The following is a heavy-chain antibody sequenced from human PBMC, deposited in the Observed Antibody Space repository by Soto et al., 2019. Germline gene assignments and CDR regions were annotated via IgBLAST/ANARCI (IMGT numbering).Heavy chain of an antibody. J-gene: IGHJ6*03. V-gene: IGHV1-8*01. CDR2: MNPNSGTT. CDR3: TRQLRFLEWFTSYYMDV. Sequence: GASVKVSCKASAYTFTSYDINWVRQATGRGLEWMGWMNPNSGTTEYAASVKGRFTISRDDSKSIAYLQMNSLKTEDTAVYYCTRQLRFLEWFTSYYMDVWGKGTTVTVSS. CDR1: AYTFTSYD. D-gene: IGHD3-3*01.